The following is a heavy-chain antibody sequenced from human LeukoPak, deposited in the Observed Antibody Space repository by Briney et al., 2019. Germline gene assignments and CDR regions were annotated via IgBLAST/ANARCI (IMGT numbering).Heavy chain of an antibody. V-gene: IGHV4-34*01. CDR3: ATGKYDSSDYSGGWYYFDY. CDR1: GGSFSGYC. J-gene: IGHJ4*02. CDR2: INHSGSA. Sequence: SETLSLTCAVFGGSFSGYCWTWIRQSPGKGLEWIGQINHSGSANYNRSLKSRVTITIESSKNQFSLELSSVAAADSAMYYCATGKYDSSDYSGGWYYFDYWGQGTLVTVSS. D-gene: IGHD3-22*01.